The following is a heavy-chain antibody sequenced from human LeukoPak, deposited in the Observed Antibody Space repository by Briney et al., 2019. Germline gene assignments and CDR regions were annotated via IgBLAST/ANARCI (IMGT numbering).Heavy chain of an antibody. D-gene: IGHD1-26*01. CDR3: ARGLVTLDY. J-gene: IGHJ4*02. V-gene: IGHV3-53*01. CDR2: IHSGGST. Sequence: GGSLRLSCTATGFTFSNFGMAWVRQAPGQGLEWVSVIHSGGSTYYADSVKGRFTISRDNSKNTLYLQMNSLRAEDTAVYYCARGLVTLDYWGQGTLVTVSS. CDR1: GFTFSNFG.